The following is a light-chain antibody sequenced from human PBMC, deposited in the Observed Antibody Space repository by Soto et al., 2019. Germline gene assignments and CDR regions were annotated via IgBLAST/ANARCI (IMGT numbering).Light chain of an antibody. CDR2: DAY. J-gene: IGKJ3*01. V-gene: IGKV1-33*01. Sequence: DIQMTQSPSSLSASVGDRVTITCQASHYIGYYLNWYQHKPGKAPKLLIYDAYIFETGVSSRFSGGGSGTHFSFTIIVLQPEDIATYYCQYSRHLPLFGPGTKVDMK. CDR3: QYSRHLPL. CDR1: HYIGYY.